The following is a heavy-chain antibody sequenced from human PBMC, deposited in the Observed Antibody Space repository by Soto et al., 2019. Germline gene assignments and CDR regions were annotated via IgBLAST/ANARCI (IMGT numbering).Heavy chain of an antibody. CDR2: ISYSGST. Sequence: QVQLQESGPGLVKPSQTLSLTCTVSGVSIRNSGYYWSWIRQHPGKGLEWIGYISYSGSTDYAPSLKSRVTMSVDTSKNQFSLKLSSVTAADTAVYYCARDAVTKRDFYYYGMDVWGRGTTVTVSS. D-gene: IGHD4-4*01. CDR3: ARDAVTKRDFYYYGMDV. CDR1: GVSIRNSGYY. V-gene: IGHV4-31*03. J-gene: IGHJ6*02.